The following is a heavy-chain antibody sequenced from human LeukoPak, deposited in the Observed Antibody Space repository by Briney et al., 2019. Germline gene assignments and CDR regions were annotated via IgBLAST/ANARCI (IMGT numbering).Heavy chain of an antibody. CDR3: ARRCSSTSCYVPYYYYMDV. CDR2: INHSGST. V-gene: IGHV4-34*01. Sequence: SETLSLTCAVYGGSFSGYYWSWIRQPPGKGLEWIGEINHSGSTNYNPSLKSRVTISVDTPKNRFSLKLSSVTAADTAVYYCARRCSSTSCYVPYYYYMDVWGKGTTVTVSS. CDR1: GGSFSGYY. D-gene: IGHD2-2*01. J-gene: IGHJ6*03.